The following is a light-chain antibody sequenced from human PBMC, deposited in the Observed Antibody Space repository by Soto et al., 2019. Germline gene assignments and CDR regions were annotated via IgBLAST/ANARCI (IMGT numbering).Light chain of an antibody. Sequence: QSVLTQPASVSGSPGQSITISCTGTSSDVGGYNYVSWYQQHPGKAPKLMIYEVSNRPAGVSNRFSGSKSGNTASLTISGLQDDDDEDYYCSSYTSSSSDYVFGTGTKVTVL. CDR3: SSYTSSSSDYV. CDR2: EVS. CDR1: SSDVGGYNY. V-gene: IGLV2-14*01. J-gene: IGLJ1*01.